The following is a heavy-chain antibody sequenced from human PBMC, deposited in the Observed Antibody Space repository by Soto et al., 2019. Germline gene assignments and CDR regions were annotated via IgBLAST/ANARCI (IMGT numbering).Heavy chain of an antibody. CDR1: GSMFTSSS. D-gene: IGHD3-3*01. CDR3: AAVPVLRFLKWLPAYFDY. V-gene: IGHV1-58*01. J-gene: IGHJ4*02. Sequence: SVKVSCKTSGSMFTSSSVQWVLQARGQRLEWIGWLVVGSGNTHYAQHFQERVTLTRDMSTGTAYMELSSLRSEDTAVYYCAAVPVLRFLKWLPAYFDYWGQGTLVTVSS. CDR2: LVVGSGNT.